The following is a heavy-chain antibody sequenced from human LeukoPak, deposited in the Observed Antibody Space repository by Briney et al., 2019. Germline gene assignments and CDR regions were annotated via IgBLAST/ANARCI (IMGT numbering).Heavy chain of an antibody. Sequence: GGSLRLSCAASGFKFDDYGMSWVRQAPGKGLEWVSGINWRGDSTGYADSVKGRFTISRDNAKNSLYLLMNSLRAEDTALYHCARDQAVANYYYGMDVWGQGTTVTVSS. V-gene: IGHV3-20*01. CDR3: ARDQAVANYYYGMDV. J-gene: IGHJ6*02. CDR2: INWRGDST. CDR1: GFKFDDYG.